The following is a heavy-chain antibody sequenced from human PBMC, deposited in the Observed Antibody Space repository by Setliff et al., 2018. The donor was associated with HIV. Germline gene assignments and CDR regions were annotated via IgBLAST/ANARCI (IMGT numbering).Heavy chain of an antibody. J-gene: IGHJ6*03. Sequence: PSETLSLTCSVSGGSISSYYWNWIRQPAGKGLVWIGRIFSSGTTNYNPSLQSRITMSVDTSKNQFSLKLNSVTAADTAVYYCAREGWSDHYYYYMDVWDKGTTVTVSS. CDR2: IFSSGTT. V-gene: IGHV4-4*07. D-gene: IGHD2-15*01. CDR1: GGSISSYY. CDR3: AREGWSDHYYYYMDV.